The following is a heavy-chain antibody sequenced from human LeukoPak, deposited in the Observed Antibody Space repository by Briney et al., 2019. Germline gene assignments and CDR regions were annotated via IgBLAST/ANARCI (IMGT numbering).Heavy chain of an antibody. J-gene: IGHJ4*02. Sequence: ASVKVSCKASGYTFSDHYMHWLRQAPGQGLEWMGIMNPSGGSTSYAQKFQGRVTMTRDTSTSTLYMELSSLRSEDTAVYYCARDGPGSGGYFFDYWGQGTLSPSPQ. CDR2: MNPSGGST. CDR1: GYTFSDHY. V-gene: IGHV1-46*01. CDR3: ARDGPGSGGYFFDY. D-gene: IGHD3-10*01.